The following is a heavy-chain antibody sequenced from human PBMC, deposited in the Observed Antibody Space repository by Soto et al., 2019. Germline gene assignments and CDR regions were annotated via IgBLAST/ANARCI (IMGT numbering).Heavy chain of an antibody. J-gene: IGHJ2*01. CDR2: IYYSGST. V-gene: IGHV4-59*01. CDR3: GGASAYEWYFDL. CDR1: GGSISSYY. Sequence: QVQLQESGPGLVKPSETLSLTCTVSGGSISSYYWSWIRQTPGKGLEWIGYIYYSGSTNYNPSLKSRVTISVETSKNQFSLKLSSVIAADTAVYFCGGASAYEWYFDLWGRGTLVTVSS. D-gene: IGHD3-22*01.